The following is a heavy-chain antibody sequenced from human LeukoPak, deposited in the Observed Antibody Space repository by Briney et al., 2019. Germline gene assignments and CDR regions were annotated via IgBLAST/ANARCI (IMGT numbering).Heavy chain of an antibody. J-gene: IGHJ4*02. V-gene: IGHV3-9*01. CDR2: ISWNSGSI. D-gene: IGHD2-21*02. CDR3: ARGGGAFCGTDCYRNFDY. CDR1: GFTFDDYA. Sequence: AGRSLRLSCAASGFTFDDYAMPWVRQAPGKGLEWVSGISWNSGSIGYADSVKGRFTISRDSSRDTLYLHMNSLRAEDTAVYYCARGGGAFCGTDCYRNFDYWGQGTLVTVSS.